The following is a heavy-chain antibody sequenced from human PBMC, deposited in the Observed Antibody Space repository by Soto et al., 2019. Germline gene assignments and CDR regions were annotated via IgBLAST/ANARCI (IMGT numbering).Heavy chain of an antibody. CDR2: VYSSGGT. D-gene: IGHD3-3*01. CDR3: ARGQRFSDWFDP. CDR1: GGSMSSYY. Sequence: SETLSLTXTVSGGSMSSYYWTWIRQPAGKGLEWIGRVYSSGGTHYNPSLKSRATISLDTSKNQFSLRLLSVTDADTAVYYCARGQRFSDWFDPWGQGTLVTVSS. J-gene: IGHJ5*02. V-gene: IGHV4-4*07.